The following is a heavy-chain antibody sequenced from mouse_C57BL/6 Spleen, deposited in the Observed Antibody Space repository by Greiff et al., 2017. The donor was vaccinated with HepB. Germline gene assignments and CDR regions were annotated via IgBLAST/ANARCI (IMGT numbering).Heavy chain of an antibody. V-gene: IGHV1-72*01. CDR1: GYTFTSYW. D-gene: IGHD3-2*02. CDR2: IDPNSGGT. CDR3: AMDGAAQATFDY. Sequence: QVHVKQSGAELVKPGASVKLSCKASGYTFTSYWMHWVKQRPGRGLEWIGRIDPNSGGTKYNEKFKSKATLTVDKPSSTAYMQLSSLTSEDSAVYYCAMDGAAQATFDYWGQGTTLTVSS. J-gene: IGHJ2*01.